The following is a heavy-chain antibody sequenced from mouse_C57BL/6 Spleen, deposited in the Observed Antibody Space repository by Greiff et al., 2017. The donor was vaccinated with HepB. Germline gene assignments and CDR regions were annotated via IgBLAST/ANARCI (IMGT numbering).Heavy chain of an antibody. V-gene: IGHV1-52*01. CDR2: IDPSDSET. CDR3: ARGGDGSSPFGY. J-gene: IGHJ2*01. CDR1: GYTFTSYW. D-gene: IGHD1-1*01. Sequence: QVQLQQPGAELVRPGSSVKLSCKASGYTFTSYWMHWVKQRPIQGLEWIGNIDPSDSETHYNQKFKDKATLTVDKSSSTAYMQLSSLTSEDSAVYYCARGGDGSSPFGYWGQGTTLTVSS.